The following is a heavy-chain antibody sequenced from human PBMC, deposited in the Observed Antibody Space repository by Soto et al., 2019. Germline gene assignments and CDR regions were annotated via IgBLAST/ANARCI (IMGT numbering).Heavy chain of an antibody. Sequence: PGESLKISCAASGFSFRDYFMSWLRQAPGKGLEWVSYIGPYGNSIYYADSVKGRFTISRDDATKSLHLHMNSLRTDDTAVYYCARDDHTYGVYWGHGTPVTVSS. V-gene: IGHV3-11*01. D-gene: IGHD2-21*01. CDR2: IGPYGNSI. J-gene: IGHJ4*01. CDR3: ARDDHTYGVY. CDR1: GFSFRDYF.